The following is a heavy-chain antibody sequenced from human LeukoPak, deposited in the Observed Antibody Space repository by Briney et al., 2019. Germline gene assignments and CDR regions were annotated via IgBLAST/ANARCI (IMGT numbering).Heavy chain of an antibody. CDR1: GFTFSSYE. D-gene: IGHD7-27*01. J-gene: IGHJ4*02. CDR2: ISSSGSTI. V-gene: IGHV3-48*03. CDR3: ARDIHWAFDY. Sequence: QSGGSLRLSCAASGFTFSSYEMNWVRQAPGKGLEWVSYISSSGSTIYYADSVKGRFTISRDSARRSLFLQMNSLRDEDTAVYYCARDIHWAFDYWGQGTLVTVSS.